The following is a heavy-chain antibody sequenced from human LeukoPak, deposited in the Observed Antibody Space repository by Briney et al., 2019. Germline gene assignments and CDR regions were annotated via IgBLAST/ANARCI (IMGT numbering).Heavy chain of an antibody. J-gene: IGHJ4*02. Sequence: SETLSLTCTVSGGSISSSSYYRGWIRQPPGKGLEWIGNIYYTGSTYYNPSLKSRVTISVDTSKNQFSLKLSSVTAADTAVYYCARLETSGSYGYWGQGTLVTVSS. V-gene: IGHV4-39*07. D-gene: IGHD1-26*01. CDR1: GGSISSSSYY. CDR2: IYYTGST. CDR3: ARLETSGSYGY.